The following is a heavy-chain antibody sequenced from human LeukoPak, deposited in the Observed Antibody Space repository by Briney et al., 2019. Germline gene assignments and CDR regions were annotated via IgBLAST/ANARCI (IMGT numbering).Heavy chain of an antibody. Sequence: SETLSLTCTVSGGSISSYYWSWIRQPPGKGLEWIGEINHSGSTNYNPSLKSRVTISVDTSKNQFSLKLSSVTAADTAVYYCAGNRVGTSSSNWGQGTLVTVSS. CDR2: INHSGST. D-gene: IGHD2-2*01. CDR1: GGSISSYY. J-gene: IGHJ4*02. V-gene: IGHV4-34*01. CDR3: AGNRVGTSSSN.